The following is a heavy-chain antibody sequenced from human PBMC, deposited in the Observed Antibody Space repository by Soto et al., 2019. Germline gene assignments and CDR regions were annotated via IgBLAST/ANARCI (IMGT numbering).Heavy chain of an antibody. CDR2: IIPIFGTP. V-gene: IGHV1-69*01. CDR1: GGSFSSYA. J-gene: IGHJ4*02. D-gene: IGHD6-6*01. Sequence: QVQLVQSGAEVKKPGSSVKVSCKASGGSFSSYAISWVRQAPGQGLEWMGGIIPIFGTPSYAQKFQGRVTITADESTSTAYMELSSLRAEDTAVYYCAREYRSSSGRFDNWGQGTLVTVSS. CDR3: AREYRSSSGRFDN.